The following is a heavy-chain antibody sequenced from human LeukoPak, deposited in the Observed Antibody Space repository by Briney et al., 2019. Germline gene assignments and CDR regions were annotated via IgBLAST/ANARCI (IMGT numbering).Heavy chain of an antibody. D-gene: IGHD6-19*01. V-gene: IGHV3-21*01. Sequence: RPGGSLRLSCAASGFTFSSYSMNWVRQAPGKGLEWVSSISSSSSYIYYADPVKGRFTISRDNAKNSLYLQMNSLRAEDTAVYYCARDYSSGWYYFDYWGQGTVVTVSS. CDR3: ARDYSSGWYYFDY. J-gene: IGHJ4*02. CDR2: ISSSSSYI. CDR1: GFTFSSYS.